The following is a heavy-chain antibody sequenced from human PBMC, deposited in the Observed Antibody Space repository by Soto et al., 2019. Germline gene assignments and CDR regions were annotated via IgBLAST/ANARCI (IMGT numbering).Heavy chain of an antibody. CDR3: ARDDCSGGSCYRPLDY. CDR1: VYTFPSYG. J-gene: IGHJ4*02. V-gene: IGHV1-18*01. Sequence: XSVKVSCKASVYTFPSYGISWVRQAPGQGLEWMGWISGYNGNTNYAQMLQGRVTMTTDTSTSTAYMELRSLRSDDTAVYYCARDDCSGGSCYRPLDYWGQGTLVTVSS. D-gene: IGHD2-15*01. CDR2: ISGYNGNT.